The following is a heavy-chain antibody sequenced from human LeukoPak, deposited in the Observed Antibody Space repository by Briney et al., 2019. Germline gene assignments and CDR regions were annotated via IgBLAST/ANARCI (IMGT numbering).Heavy chain of an antibody. CDR1: GGSFSGYY. CDR2: INHSGST. V-gene: IGHV4-34*01. D-gene: IGHD3-22*01. Sequence: PSQTLSLTSAVDGGSFSGYYWSWFRHPPLKWLEWIGEINHSGSTNYNPSLKSRVTISVDTSKNQFSLKLSSVTAADTAVYYCARHHDDGSSGYGDEAFDIWGQGTMVTVSS. J-gene: IGHJ3*02. CDR3: ARHHDDGSSGYGDEAFDI.